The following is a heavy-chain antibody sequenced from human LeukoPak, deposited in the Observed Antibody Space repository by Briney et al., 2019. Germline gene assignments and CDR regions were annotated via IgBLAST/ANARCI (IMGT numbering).Heavy chain of an antibody. CDR3: ARVLEGYHYYMDV. CDR1: GVTFSDYY. J-gene: IGHJ6*03. Sequence: GASLRLSCAATGVTFSDYYMSWIRQAPGKGLQWVSYIGTGGSITYYAGSVKGRFTISRDNAKNSLYLQMNSLRVEDTAVYYCARVLEGYHYYMDVRGKGTTVTVSS. CDR2: IGTGGSIT. V-gene: IGHV3-11*04.